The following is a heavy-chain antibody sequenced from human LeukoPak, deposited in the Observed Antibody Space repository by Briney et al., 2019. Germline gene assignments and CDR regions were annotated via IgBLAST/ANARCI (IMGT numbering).Heavy chain of an antibody. D-gene: IGHD6-19*01. CDR3: AKDSGDTSGNWFDP. V-gene: IGHV3-23*01. Sequence: PGRSLRLSCAASGFTFSSYAMSWVRQAPGKGLEWVSSISGSGGITYYTDSVKGRFTISRDNSKNTLFLQMSSLRAEDTAVYYCAKDSGDTSGNWFDPWGQGTLVTVSS. J-gene: IGHJ5*02. CDR2: ISGSGGIT. CDR1: GFTFSSYA.